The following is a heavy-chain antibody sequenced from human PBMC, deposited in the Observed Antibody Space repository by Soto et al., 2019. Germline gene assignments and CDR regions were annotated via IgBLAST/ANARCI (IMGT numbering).Heavy chain of an antibody. D-gene: IGHD2-8*02. Sequence: GGSLRLSCAASGFPFRNYGMHWVRQSPGKGLEWVAVISHDGSDKYYADSMKGRFIISRDNYENTLFLNMNSLKPEDTAVYYCAKENPNLVHDYWGQGTLVTLSS. V-gene: IGHV3-30*18. CDR2: ISHDGSDK. CDR1: GFPFRNYG. J-gene: IGHJ4*02. CDR3: AKENPNLVHDY.